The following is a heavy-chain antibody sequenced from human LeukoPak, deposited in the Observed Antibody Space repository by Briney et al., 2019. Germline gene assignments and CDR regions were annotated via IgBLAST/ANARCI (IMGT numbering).Heavy chain of an antibody. V-gene: IGHV3-23*01. Sequence: GGSLRLSCAASGSTFSSFAMTWVRQAPGKGLEWVSGFDGNGPNTYYADSVKGRWTISRDNSRNTLYLEMNSLRPEDTAIYYCAKPRTTGLGWAQFDYWGQGSLVTVSS. CDR2: FDGNGPNT. CDR1: GSTFSSFA. D-gene: IGHD2-8*02. J-gene: IGHJ4*02. CDR3: AKPRTTGLGWAQFDY.